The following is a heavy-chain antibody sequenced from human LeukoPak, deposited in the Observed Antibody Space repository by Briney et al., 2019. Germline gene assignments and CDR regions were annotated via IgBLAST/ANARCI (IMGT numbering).Heavy chain of an antibody. CDR3: AELGITMIGGV. CDR1: GFTFSSYG. Sequence: GGSLRPSCAASGFTFSSYGMIWVRQAPGKGLEWVSAISGSGSTIYYADSVKGRFTISRDNAKNSLYLQMNSLRAEDTAVYYCAELGITMIGGVWGKGTTVTISS. J-gene: IGHJ6*04. D-gene: IGHD3-10*02. V-gene: IGHV3-48*04. CDR2: ISGSGSTI.